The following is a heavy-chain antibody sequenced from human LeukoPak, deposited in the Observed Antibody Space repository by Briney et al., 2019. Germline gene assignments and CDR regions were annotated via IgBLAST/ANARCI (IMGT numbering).Heavy chain of an antibody. V-gene: IGHV3-73*01. J-gene: IGHJ4*02. Sequence: PGGSLRLSCAASGFTFSGSAMHWVRQASGKGLEWVGRIRSKANSHATAYAASVKGRFTISRDDSRNTAYLQMNSLKTEDTAVYYCTNHDLFDFWGQGTLVTVSS. CDR3: TNHDLFDF. CDR2: IRSKANSHAT. CDR1: GFTFSGSA.